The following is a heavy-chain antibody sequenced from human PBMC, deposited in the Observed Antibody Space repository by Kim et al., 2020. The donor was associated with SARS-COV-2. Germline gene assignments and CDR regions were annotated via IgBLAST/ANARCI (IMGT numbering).Heavy chain of an antibody. Sequence: GGSLRLSCTISGFTFTGYAMSWVRQAPGKGLEWVSSIDGSDGTTYYVDSVKGRFTISRDNSKNTLYLQMSNLRADDTAVYYCMKGGWGWIWDHWGQGTLV. CDR1: GFTFTGYA. J-gene: IGHJ4*02. V-gene: IGHV3-23*01. CDR2: IDGSDGTT. D-gene: IGHD2-2*03. CDR3: MKGGWGWIWDH.